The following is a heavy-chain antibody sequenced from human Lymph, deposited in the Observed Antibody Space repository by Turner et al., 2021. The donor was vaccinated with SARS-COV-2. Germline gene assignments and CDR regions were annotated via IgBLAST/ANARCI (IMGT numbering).Heavy chain of an antibody. V-gene: IGHV3-23*01. CDR1: AFTFSSYA. CDR2: SSGSGGDT. CDR3: AKGVRGAMIVVVIPYFDY. D-gene: IGHD3-22*01. J-gene: IGHJ4*02. Sequence: EVQLLESGGGLEQHGGTLRLYCAASAFTFSSYAMSWVSQAPGKGLEWVSASSGSGGDTYYADSVKGRFTISRDNSKNTLYLQMNSLRAEDTAVYYCAKGVRGAMIVVVIPYFDYWGQGTLVTVSS.